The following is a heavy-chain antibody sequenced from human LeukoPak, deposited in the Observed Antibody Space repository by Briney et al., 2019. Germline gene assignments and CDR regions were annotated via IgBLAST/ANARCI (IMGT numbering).Heavy chain of an antibody. V-gene: IGHV1-18*01. D-gene: IGHD6-13*01. CDR2: ISAYNGNT. Sequence: ASVTVSCKASGYTFTSYGISWVRQAPGQGLEWMGWISAYNGNTNYAQKLQGRVTMTTDTSTSTAYMELRSLRSDDTAVYYCARGASSSWYVYYYYGMDVWGQGTTVTVSS. CDR3: ARGASSSWYVYYYYGMDV. CDR1: GYTFTSYG. J-gene: IGHJ6*02.